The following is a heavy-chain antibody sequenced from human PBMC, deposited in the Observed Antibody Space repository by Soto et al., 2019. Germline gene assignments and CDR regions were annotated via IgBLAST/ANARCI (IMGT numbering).Heavy chain of an antibody. CDR3: ASTAYYYDSSGYYYPDYYYYYGMDV. Sequence: QVQLVQSGAEVKKPRSSVKVSCKASGGTFSSYAISWVRQAPGQGLEWMGGIIPIFGTANYAQKFHGRVTITAEESTSTAYMELSSLRSEDTAVYYCASTAYYYDSSGYYYPDYYYYYGMDVWGQGTTVTVSS. J-gene: IGHJ6*02. CDR2: IIPIFGTA. D-gene: IGHD3-22*01. V-gene: IGHV1-69*01. CDR1: GGTFSSYA.